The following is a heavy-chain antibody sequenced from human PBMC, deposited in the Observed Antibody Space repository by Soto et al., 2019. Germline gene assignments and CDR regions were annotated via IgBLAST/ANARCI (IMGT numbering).Heavy chain of an antibody. Sequence: GGSLRLSCAASGFTFSSYSMNWVRQAPGKGLEWVSSISSSSSYIYYADSVKGRFTISRDNAKNSLYLQMNSLRAEDTAVYYCARVGSYGYGYFDYWGQGTLVTV. V-gene: IGHV3-21*01. J-gene: IGHJ4*02. CDR2: ISSSSSYI. CDR1: GFTFSSYS. CDR3: ARVGSYGYGYFDY. D-gene: IGHD5-18*01.